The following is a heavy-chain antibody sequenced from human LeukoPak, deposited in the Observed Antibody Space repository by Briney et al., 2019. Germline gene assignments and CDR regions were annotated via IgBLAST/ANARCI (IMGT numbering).Heavy chain of an antibody. CDR3: VSQEVVPH. D-gene: IGHD2-15*01. V-gene: IGHV3-7*01. Sequence: GGSLRLSCAASGFTFSSYWMSWVRQAPGKGLEWVANVKEDGTTKQYVGSVKGRFTTSRDNAKNSLYLQMDSLRAEDTAVYYCVSQEVVPHWGQGTLVSVSS. J-gene: IGHJ4*02. CDR1: GFTFSSYW. CDR2: VKEDGTTK.